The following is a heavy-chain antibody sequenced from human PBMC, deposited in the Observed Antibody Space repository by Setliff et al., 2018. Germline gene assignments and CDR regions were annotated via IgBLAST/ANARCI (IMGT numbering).Heavy chain of an antibody. D-gene: IGHD2-21*02. CDR1: GFTFYSYA. CDR2: ISNSGGST. Sequence: GSLRLSCAASGFTFYSYAMSWVRQAPGKGLEWVSRISNSGGSTNYVDSVKGRFTISRDNSKNTLYLQLNSLRAEDTAVYYCARCTGGDCYLDAFDIWGQGTMVTVSS. V-gene: IGHV3-23*01. CDR3: ARCTGGDCYLDAFDI. J-gene: IGHJ3*02.